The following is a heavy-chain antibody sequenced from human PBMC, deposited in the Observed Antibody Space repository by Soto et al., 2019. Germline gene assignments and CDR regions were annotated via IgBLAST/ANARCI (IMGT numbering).Heavy chain of an antibody. J-gene: IGHJ4*02. CDR1: CHPFHNDG. V-gene: IGHV1-18*01. CDR3: ARLTGEFRQVVNY. D-gene: IGHD3-16*01. Sequence: APVKVSCMXSCHPFHNDGVSWVRQAPGQGLEWMGRISAYNYNTHYAQIFEGRVTMTTDTSTSTAYMYLPSLRADVSAIYYRARLTGEFRQVVNYWGQGTQVTVSS. CDR2: ISAYNYNT.